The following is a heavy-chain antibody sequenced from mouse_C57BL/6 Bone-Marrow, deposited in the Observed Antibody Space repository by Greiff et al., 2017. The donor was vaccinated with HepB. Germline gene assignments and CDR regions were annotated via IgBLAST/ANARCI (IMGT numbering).Heavy chain of an antibody. CDR3: ARGHYGGY. CDR2: IYPRSGNT. V-gene: IGHV1-81*01. CDR1: GYTFTSYG. J-gene: IGHJ2*01. Sequence: VKVVESGAELARPGASVKLSCKASGYTFTSYGISWVKQRTGQGLEWIGEIYPRSGNTYYNEKFKGKATLTADKSSSTAYMELLSLTSEDSAVYFCARGHYGGYWGQGTTLTVSS.